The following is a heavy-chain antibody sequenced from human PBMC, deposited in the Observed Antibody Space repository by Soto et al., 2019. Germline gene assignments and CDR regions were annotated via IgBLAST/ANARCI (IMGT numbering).Heavy chain of an antibody. Sequence: ASVKVSCKVSGYTLTELSMHWVRQAPGKGLEWMGGFDPEDGETIYAQKFQGRVTMTEDTSTDTAYMELSSLRSEDTAVYYCATNRELSWGVRYWGQGTLVTVSS. D-gene: IGHD3-10*01. CDR1: GYTLTELS. V-gene: IGHV1-24*01. J-gene: IGHJ4*02. CDR2: FDPEDGET. CDR3: ATNRELSWGVRY.